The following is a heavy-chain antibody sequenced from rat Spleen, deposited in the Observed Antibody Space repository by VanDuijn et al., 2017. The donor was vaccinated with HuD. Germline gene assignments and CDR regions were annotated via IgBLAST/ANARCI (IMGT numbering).Heavy chain of an antibody. J-gene: IGHJ2*01. V-gene: IGHV5-29*01. CDR3: GRHGYNSYFDD. D-gene: IGHD1-9*01. Sequence: EVQLVESDGGLVRPGRSLKLSCATSGFTFTDFYMAWVRQAPTKGLEWVATISSDGGRNFYRDYVKGRFTISRDNAKSSLYLQRDSLRSGDTATYYCGRHGYNSYFDDGGQGVMVTVSS. CDR2: ISSDGGRN. CDR1: GFTFTDFY.